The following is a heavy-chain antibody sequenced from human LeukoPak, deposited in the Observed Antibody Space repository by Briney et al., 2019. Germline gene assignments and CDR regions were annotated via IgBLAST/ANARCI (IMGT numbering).Heavy chain of an antibody. V-gene: IGHV1-18*01. Sequence: ASVKVSCKASGYTFTSYGITWVRQAPGQGLEWMGWISTYNGNTNYAQQLQGRVTMTTDTLTSTDYMEVRSLRSDDTAVYYWATAKESYDSSGLEWLDPWGQGTLVTVSS. J-gene: IGHJ5*02. D-gene: IGHD3-22*01. CDR2: ISTYNGNT. CDR1: GYTFTSYG. CDR3: ATAKESYDSSGLEWLDP.